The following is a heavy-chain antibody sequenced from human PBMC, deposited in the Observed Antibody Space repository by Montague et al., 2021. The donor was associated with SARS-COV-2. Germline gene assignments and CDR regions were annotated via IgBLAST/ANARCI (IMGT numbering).Heavy chain of an antibody. CDR1: GFTFSDYA. V-gene: IGHV3-30*09. CDR3: ARDRLKWGMITFGGNDY. Sequence: SLRLSCAASGFTFSDYAIYWVRQAPGKGLEWVALISYDGSNKYYADSVKGRFAISRDNSKNTLYLQMYSLRAEDTAVYFCARDRLKWGMITFGGNDYWGQGTLVTVSS. CDR2: ISYDGSNK. J-gene: IGHJ4*02. D-gene: IGHD3-16*01.